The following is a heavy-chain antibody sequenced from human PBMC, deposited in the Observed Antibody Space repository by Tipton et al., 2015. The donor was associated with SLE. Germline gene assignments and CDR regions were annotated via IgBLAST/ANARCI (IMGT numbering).Heavy chain of an antibody. D-gene: IGHD1-26*01. V-gene: IGHV4-34*01. Sequence: LRLSCAVYGGSFSGYYWSWIRQPPGKGLEWIGEINHSGSINYNPSLKSRVTISVDTSKNQFSLKLSSVTAADTAVYYCARAGEWELPGAFDIWGQGSMVTVSS. J-gene: IGHJ3*02. CDR2: INHSGSI. CDR3: ARAGEWELPGAFDI. CDR1: GGSFSGYY.